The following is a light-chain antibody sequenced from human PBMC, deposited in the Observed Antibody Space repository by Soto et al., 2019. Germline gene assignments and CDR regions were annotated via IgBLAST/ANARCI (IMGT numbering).Light chain of an antibody. CDR2: LGS. V-gene: IGKV2-28*01. Sequence: VMTQSPPSLTVTPGEPASISCRSSQRLLHSNGNTLLDWYLQKPGQSPQLLIYLGSNRASGVPDRVSGSEAGTDFTLKISRVEAEDVVVYYCMQALQTPYAVGQGTKLEIK. CDR3: MQALQTPYA. CDR1: QRLLHSNGNTL. J-gene: IGKJ2*01.